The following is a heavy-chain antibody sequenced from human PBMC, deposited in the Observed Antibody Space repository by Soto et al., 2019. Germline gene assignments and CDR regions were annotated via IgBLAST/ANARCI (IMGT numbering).Heavy chain of an antibody. CDR3: ARGDWWLFDY. CDR2: INAGNGNT. Sequence: ASVKVSCKAAGYTFTSYAIHWVRQAPGQRLEWMGWINAGNGNTKYSQKFQGRVTITRDTSASTAYMELSSLKSEDTAVYYCARGDWWLFDYWGQGTLVTVSS. D-gene: IGHD2-8*02. V-gene: IGHV1-3*01. CDR1: GYTFTSYA. J-gene: IGHJ4*02.